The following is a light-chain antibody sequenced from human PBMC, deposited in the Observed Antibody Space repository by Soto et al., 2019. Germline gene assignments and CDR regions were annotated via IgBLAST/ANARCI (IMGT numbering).Light chain of an antibody. V-gene: IGKV2-24*01. CDR1: HSLVHSDGNTY. CDR2: KVS. CDR3: MQATQIGYI. Sequence: DIVLTQTPLSSPVTLGQPASVSCRSSHSLVHSDGNTYLSWLQQRPGQPPRLLMYKVSNRFSGVPDRFNGSGAVTDFTLKLSRVEAEDCGVNYCMQATQIGYIFEQGKKLDI. J-gene: IGKJ2*01.